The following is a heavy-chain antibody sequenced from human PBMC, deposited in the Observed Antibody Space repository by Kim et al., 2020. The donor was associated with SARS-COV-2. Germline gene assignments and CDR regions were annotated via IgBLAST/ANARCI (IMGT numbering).Heavy chain of an antibody. CDR3: ARTLVLSGYYGMDV. V-gene: IGHV3-33*01. D-gene: IGHD3-10*01. Sequence: YARSGKGRFTISRDNSKNTLYRQMNSRRAEDTAVYYCARTLVLSGYYGMDVWGQGTTVTVSS. J-gene: IGHJ6*02.